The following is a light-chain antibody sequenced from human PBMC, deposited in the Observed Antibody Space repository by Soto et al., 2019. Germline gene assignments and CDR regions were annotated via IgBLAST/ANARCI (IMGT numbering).Light chain of an antibody. CDR1: QSVSNNY. J-gene: IGKJ1*01. CDR2: GAS. V-gene: IGKV3-20*01. Sequence: EIVLTQSPGTLSLSPGERATLSCRASQSVSNNYLAWYQQKPCQAPRLLIYGASSRATGFPDRFSGSWSVTDVNLTISRLEPEEFAVYYCQQSGSSPRSFGPGTTVEIK. CDR3: QQSGSSPRS.